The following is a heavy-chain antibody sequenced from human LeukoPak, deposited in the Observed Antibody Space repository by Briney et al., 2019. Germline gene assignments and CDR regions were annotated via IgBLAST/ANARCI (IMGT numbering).Heavy chain of an antibody. D-gene: IGHD6-13*01. V-gene: IGHV1-46*01. CDR3: ARDIYSSSWYKDYFDY. CDR1: GYTFTGYY. Sequence: GASVKVSCKASGYTFTGYYMHWVRQAPGQGLEWMGIINPSGGSTSYAQKFQGRVTMTRDTSTSTVYMELSSLRSEDTAVYYCARDIYSSSWYKDYFDYWGQGTLVTVSS. J-gene: IGHJ4*02. CDR2: INPSGGST.